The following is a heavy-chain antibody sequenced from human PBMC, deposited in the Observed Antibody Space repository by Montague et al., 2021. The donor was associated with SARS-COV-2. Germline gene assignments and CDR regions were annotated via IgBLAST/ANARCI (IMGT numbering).Heavy chain of an antibody. J-gene: IGHJ6*03. D-gene: IGHD3-10*01. CDR2: IHHGGST. CDR3: ARLGDGVVPSPILGVGPYYSYYYVDA. Sequence: SETLSLTCAVHGGSFSTYSWNWIRQHPGKGLEWIGEIHHGGSTNYNPSLKSRVTISADTSKNQFSLKLTSVAAADTAVYYCARLGDGVVPSPILGVGPYYSYYYVDAWGKGTTVTVSS. V-gene: IGHV4-34*01. CDR1: GGSFSTYS.